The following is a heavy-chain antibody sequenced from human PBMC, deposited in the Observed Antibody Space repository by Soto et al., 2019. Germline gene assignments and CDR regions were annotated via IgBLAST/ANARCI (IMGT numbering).Heavy chain of an antibody. D-gene: IGHD3-3*01. J-gene: IGHJ6*02. Sequence: QVQLAQSGAEVKKPGSSVRVSCQTSRGTFNTSPISWMRQAPGQGLEWLGDILPVFGMVNYAQQFQDRFNSTAEESTTSVCMEVSRLTLESTAVYFSATPHLRWRHYDFRSPPTASLYHYGLGVWGQGTTVIVSS. CDR2: ILPVFGMV. CDR1: RGTFNTSP. V-gene: IGHV1-69*01. CDR3: ATPHLRWRHYDFRSPPTASLYHYGLGV.